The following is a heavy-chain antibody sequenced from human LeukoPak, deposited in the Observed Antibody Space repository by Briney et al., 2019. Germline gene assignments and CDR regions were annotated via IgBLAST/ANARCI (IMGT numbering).Heavy chain of an antibody. CDR1: GGSISSGDYY. D-gene: IGHD1-1*01. J-gene: IGHJ4*02. Sequence: LSLTCTVSGGSISSGDYYWSWVRQAPGKGLEWVSAISGSGGSTYYADSVKGRFTISRDNSKNTLYLQMNSLRAEDTAVYYCAKGRYNWNDVEDYWGQGTLVTVSS. V-gene: IGHV3-23*01. CDR3: AKGRYNWNDVEDY. CDR2: ISGSGGST.